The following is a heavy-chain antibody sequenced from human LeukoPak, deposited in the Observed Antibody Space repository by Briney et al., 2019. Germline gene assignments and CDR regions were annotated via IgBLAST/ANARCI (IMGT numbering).Heavy chain of an antibody. J-gene: IGHJ4*02. V-gene: IGHV3-30*03. D-gene: IGHD6-19*01. CDR1: GFTLSSHG. CDR2: ISSDGGKK. Sequence: GKSLRLSCVVSGFTLSSHGMHWVRQAPGKGLEWVAVISSDGGKKSYADSVKGRFTISRDNSKNTLYLQMDSLRVEDTAIYYCARGEVAVAGYDYWGQGTLVTVSS. CDR3: ARGEVAVAGYDY.